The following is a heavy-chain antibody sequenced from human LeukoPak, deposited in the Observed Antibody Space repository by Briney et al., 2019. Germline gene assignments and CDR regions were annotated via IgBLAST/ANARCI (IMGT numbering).Heavy chain of an antibody. D-gene: IGHD4-17*01. V-gene: IGHV3-23*01. CDR1: GFTFSSYG. J-gene: IGHJ4*02. CDR2: ISGGGSYT. Sequence: GGSLRLSRVASGFTFSSYGMTWVRQAPGKGLEWVSGISGGGSYTYYADSVKGRFTISRDNSKNTLSLQMNSLRAEDTAVYYCAKDSRGTTTTIYYFDCWGQGTLVTVSS. CDR3: AKDSRGTTTTIYYFDC.